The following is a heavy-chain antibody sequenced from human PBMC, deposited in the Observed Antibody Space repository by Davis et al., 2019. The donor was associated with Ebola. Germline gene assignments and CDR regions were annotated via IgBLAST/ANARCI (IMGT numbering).Heavy chain of an antibody. CDR3: ARHLYYYDSSGYGMADAFDI. CDR2: IYYSGST. D-gene: IGHD3-22*01. Sequence: SETLSLTCTVSGGSISSYYWSWIRQPPGKGLEWIGYIYYSGSTNYNPSLKSRVTISVDTSENQFSLKLSSVTAADTAVYYCARHLYYYDSSGYGMADAFDIWGQGTMVTVSS. J-gene: IGHJ3*02. V-gene: IGHV4-59*08. CDR1: GGSISSYY.